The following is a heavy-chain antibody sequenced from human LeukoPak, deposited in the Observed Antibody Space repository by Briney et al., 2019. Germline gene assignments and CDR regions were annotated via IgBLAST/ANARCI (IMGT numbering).Heavy chain of an antibody. Sequence: GGSLRLSCVDSGFIFRASAMHWVRQAPGKGLEWVAVLSFDGSNENYAGSVRGRFPISRDNSKNTLYLQMNSLELEDTAIYYCASVSGYHLVSWGQGTLVTVSS. D-gene: IGHD5-12*01. CDR1: GFIFRASA. CDR3: ASVSGYHLVS. J-gene: IGHJ5*02. V-gene: IGHV3-30-3*01. CDR2: LSFDGSNE.